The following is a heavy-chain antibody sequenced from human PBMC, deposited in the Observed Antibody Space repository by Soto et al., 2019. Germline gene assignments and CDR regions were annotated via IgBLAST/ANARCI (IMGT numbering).Heavy chain of an antibody. CDR2: INSDGSST. D-gene: IGHD6-19*01. J-gene: IGHJ4*02. CDR1: GFTFSSYW. V-gene: IGHV3-74*01. CDR3: AISHPLAVAGTISFDY. Sequence: GGSLRLSCAASGFTFSSYWMHWVRQAPGKGLVWVSRINSDGSSTSYADSVKGRFTISRDNAKNTLYLQMNSLRAEDTAVYYCAISHPLAVAGTISFDYWGQGTLVTVSS.